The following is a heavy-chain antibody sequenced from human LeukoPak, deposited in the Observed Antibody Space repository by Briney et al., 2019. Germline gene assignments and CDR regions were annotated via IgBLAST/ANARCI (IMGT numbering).Heavy chain of an antibody. CDR1: GFTFSSYW. CDR3: ARAPRVYGSGITG. Sequence: GGSLRLSCAASGFTFSSYWMSWVRQASGKGLEWVANIKQDGSEKYYVDSVKGRFTISRDNAKNSLYLQMNSLRAEDTAVYYCARAPRVYGSGITGWGQGTLVTVSS. J-gene: IGHJ4*02. V-gene: IGHV3-7*04. D-gene: IGHD3-10*01. CDR2: IKQDGSEK.